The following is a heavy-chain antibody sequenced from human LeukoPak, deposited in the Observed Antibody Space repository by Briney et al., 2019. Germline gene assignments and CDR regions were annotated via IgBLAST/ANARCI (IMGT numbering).Heavy chain of an antibody. V-gene: IGHV3-7*01. J-gene: IGHJ3*02. CDR2: IKQDGSEK. CDR3: ARDSSTFFDI. Sequence: GGSLRLSCAASGFTFTTYWMTWVRQAPGEGLEWVANIKQDGSEKYYVDSVKGRFTISRDNAKNSLYLQMNSLRAEDTAVYYCARDSSTFFDIWGQGTMVTVSS. D-gene: IGHD2/OR15-2a*01. CDR1: GFTFTTYW.